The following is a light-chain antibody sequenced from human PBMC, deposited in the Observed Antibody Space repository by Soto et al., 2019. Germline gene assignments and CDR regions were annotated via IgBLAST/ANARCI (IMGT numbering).Light chain of an antibody. CDR1: QTVSSNY. J-gene: IGKJ1*01. V-gene: IGKV3-20*01. Sequence: EVVLTQSPGTLSLSPGERATLSCRASQTVSSNYLAWYQQKPGQSPNLLIYAASTRATGIPDRLSASGSGTDFTLTISRLEPEDFGVYYCQQYGDSTRTFGQGTKVDIX. CDR2: AAS. CDR3: QQYGDSTRT.